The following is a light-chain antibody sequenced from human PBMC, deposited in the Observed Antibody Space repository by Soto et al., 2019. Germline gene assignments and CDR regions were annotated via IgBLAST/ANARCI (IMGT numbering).Light chain of an antibody. CDR3: SSYTTSSTKV. CDR2: EVS. J-gene: IGLJ3*02. CDR1: SSDIGTYNY. Sequence: QSALTQPASVSGSPGQSITISCTGTSSDIGTYNYLSWYHQHPGKVPKLMIYEVSNRPSGVSNRFSGSKSGNTASLAISGLQAEDEADYYCSSYTTSSTKVFGGGTKLTVL. V-gene: IGLV2-14*01.